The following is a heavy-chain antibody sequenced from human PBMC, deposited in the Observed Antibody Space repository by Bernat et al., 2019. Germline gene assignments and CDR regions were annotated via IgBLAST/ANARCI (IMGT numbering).Heavy chain of an antibody. J-gene: IGHJ2*01. Sequence: QGELVQSGAEMKKLGASVRVSCKAPGFIFTSNGFDWMRQAPGQRLEWMGRVSAYNGGTQYSQKFQGRVIMTTDSSTTTAYMELKNLRSDDTAVYFCATTSVSPYWYFDLWGHGTLVTVSS. CDR2: VSAYNGGT. CDR3: ATTSVSPYWYFDL. V-gene: IGHV1-18*01. CDR1: GFIFTSNG.